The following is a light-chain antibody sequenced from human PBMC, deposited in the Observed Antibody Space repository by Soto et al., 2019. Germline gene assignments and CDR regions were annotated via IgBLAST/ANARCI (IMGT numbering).Light chain of an antibody. CDR1: QDISSY. J-gene: IGKJ2*01. CDR2: GAS. CDR3: QQADSFPYT. V-gene: IGKV1-12*01. Sequence: DIQMTQSPSSVSASVGDRVTITCRATQDISSYLAWFQQKPGKAPKLLIYGASTLQSGVPSRFCAHGSGTKFTHTISSLQPTDFATYTCQQADSFPYTFGQGTQLEIK.